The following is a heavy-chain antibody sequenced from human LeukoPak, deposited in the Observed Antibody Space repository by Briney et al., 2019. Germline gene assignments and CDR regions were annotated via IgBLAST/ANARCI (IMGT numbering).Heavy chain of an antibody. J-gene: IGHJ3*02. Sequence: GASVKVSCKTSGYTFTGYYMHWVRQAPGQGLEWMGGIIPIFGTANYAQKFQGRVTITADESTSTAYMELSSLRSEDTAVYYCARDEYCGGDCYDAFDIWGQGTMVTVSS. CDR1: GYTFTGYY. CDR3: ARDEYCGGDCYDAFDI. CDR2: IIPIFGTA. V-gene: IGHV1-69*13. D-gene: IGHD2-21*01.